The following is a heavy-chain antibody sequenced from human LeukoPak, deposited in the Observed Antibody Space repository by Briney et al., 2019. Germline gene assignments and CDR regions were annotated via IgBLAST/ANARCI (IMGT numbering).Heavy chain of an antibody. CDR1: GGSFSGYY. D-gene: IGHD2-2*01. CDR3: ARVGYCSSTSCYEDMDV. Sequence: SETLSLTCAVYGGSFSGYYWSWIRQPPGKGLEWIGEINHSGSTNYNPSLKSRVTISVDTSKNQFSLKLSSVTAADTAVYYCARVGYCSSTSCYEDMDVWGKGTTVTVPS. CDR2: INHSGST. J-gene: IGHJ6*03. V-gene: IGHV4-34*01.